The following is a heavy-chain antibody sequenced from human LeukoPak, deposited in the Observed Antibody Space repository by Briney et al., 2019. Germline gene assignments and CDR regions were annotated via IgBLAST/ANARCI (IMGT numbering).Heavy chain of an antibody. Sequence: PSETLSLTCSVSGTSISSSGYFWGWIRQPPGKGLQWIGSIHYSGSTFYNPSLKSRVTISQDTSKDQFSLKLTSVTAADMAVYYCAALDSSSGWFDPWGRGILVTVSS. D-gene: IGHD6-6*01. V-gene: IGHV4-39*01. CDR3: AALDSSSGWFDP. CDR2: IHYSGST. J-gene: IGHJ5*02. CDR1: GTSISSSGYF.